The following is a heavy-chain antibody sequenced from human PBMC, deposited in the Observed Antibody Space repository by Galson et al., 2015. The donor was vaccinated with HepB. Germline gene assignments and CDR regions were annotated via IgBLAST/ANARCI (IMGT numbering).Heavy chain of an antibody. CDR3: ARDPIAAAGTGAFDI. Sequence: SLRLSCAASGFTVSSNYMSWVRQAPGKGLEWVSVIYSGGSTYYADSVKGRFTISRDNSKNTLYLQMNSLRAEDTAVYYCARDPIAAAGTGAFDIWGQGTMVTVSS. CDR1: GFTVSSNY. D-gene: IGHD6-13*01. CDR2: IYSGGST. V-gene: IGHV3-66*01. J-gene: IGHJ3*02.